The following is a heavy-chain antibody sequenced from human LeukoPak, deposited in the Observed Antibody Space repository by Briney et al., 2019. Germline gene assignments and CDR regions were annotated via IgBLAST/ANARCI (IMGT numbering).Heavy chain of an antibody. CDR1: GYSFTSYF. Sequence: ASVKVSCKAFGYSFTSYFLHWVRQAPGQGLEWMGIINPGYDTTAYAQKFQGRVTMTRDTSTSTVYMGVISLRSEDTAVYYCARVRDYGDYNDAFDIWGQGTMVTVSS. CDR2: INPGYDTT. CDR3: ARVRDYGDYNDAFDI. V-gene: IGHV1-46*01. J-gene: IGHJ3*02. D-gene: IGHD4-17*01.